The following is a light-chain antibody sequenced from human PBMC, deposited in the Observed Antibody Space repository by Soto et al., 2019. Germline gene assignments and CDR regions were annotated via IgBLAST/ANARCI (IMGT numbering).Light chain of an antibody. Sequence: EIVLTQSPGTLSLFPGERATLSCRATQSVSSNYLAWYQQKPGQAPRLLIYIASSRATGIPDRFSGSGSGTDFPLTISRLEPEDVAVYYCQQYGTSPWTFGQGTKVEIK. CDR2: IAS. CDR1: QSVSSNY. J-gene: IGKJ1*01. CDR3: QQYGTSPWT. V-gene: IGKV3-20*01.